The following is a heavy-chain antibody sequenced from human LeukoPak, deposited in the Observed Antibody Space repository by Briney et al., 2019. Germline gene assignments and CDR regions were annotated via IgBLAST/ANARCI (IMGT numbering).Heavy chain of an antibody. CDR3: AREAYYYDSSGYYPLDY. V-gene: IGHV1-8*01. Sequence: ASVKVSCKASGYTFTSYDINWVRQATRQGLEWMGWMNPNSGNTGYAQKFQGRVTMTRNTSISTAYMELSSLRSEDTAVYYCAREAYYYDSSGYYPLDYWGQGTLVTVSS. CDR1: GYTFTSYD. CDR2: MNPNSGNT. D-gene: IGHD3-22*01. J-gene: IGHJ4*02.